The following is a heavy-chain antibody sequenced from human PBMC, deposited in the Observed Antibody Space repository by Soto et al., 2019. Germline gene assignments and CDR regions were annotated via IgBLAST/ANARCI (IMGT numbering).Heavy chain of an antibody. CDR2: IYYSGST. CDR1: GGSISSYY. Sequence: QVQLQESGPGLVKPSETLSLTCTVSGGSISSYYWSWIRQPPGKGLEWIGYIYYSGSTNYNPSLKSRVTISVDTSKNQFSLKLSSVTAADTAVYHCAREVVAAVHDAFDIWGQGTMVTVSS. CDR3: AREVVAAVHDAFDI. V-gene: IGHV4-59*01. J-gene: IGHJ3*02. D-gene: IGHD2-15*01.